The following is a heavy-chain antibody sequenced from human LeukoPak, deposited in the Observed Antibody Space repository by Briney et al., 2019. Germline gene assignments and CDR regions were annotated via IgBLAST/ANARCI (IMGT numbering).Heavy chain of an antibody. J-gene: IGHJ6*02. CDR3: ASSVYYYDSSGHYYYYYGMDV. V-gene: IGHV1-69*13. CDR2: IIPIFGTA. D-gene: IGHD3-22*01. Sequence: SVKVSCKASGGAFSSYAISWVRQAPGQGLEWMGGIIPIFGTANYAQKFQGRVTITADESTSTAYMELSSLRSEDTAVYYCASSVYYYDSSGHYYYYYGMDVWGQGTTVTVSS. CDR1: GGAFSSYA.